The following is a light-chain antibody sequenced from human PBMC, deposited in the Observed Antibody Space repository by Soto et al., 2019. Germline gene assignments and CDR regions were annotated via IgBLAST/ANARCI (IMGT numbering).Light chain of an antibody. CDR2: DVS. V-gene: IGLV2-14*03. J-gene: IGLJ3*02. CDR3: FSYTRSSTWV. Sequence: QSVLTQPASVSGFPGQSITISCTGTSSDVGSYNYVSWYQQHPGKAPKLMIYDVSNRPSGVSNRFSGSKSGNTASLTISGLQAEDEADYYCFSYTRSSTWVFGGGTKLTVL. CDR1: SSDVGSYNY.